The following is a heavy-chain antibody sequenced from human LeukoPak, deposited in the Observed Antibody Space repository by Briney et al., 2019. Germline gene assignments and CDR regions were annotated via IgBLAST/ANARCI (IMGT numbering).Heavy chain of an antibody. Sequence: GGSLRLSCAASGFTFSSYSMNWVRQAPGKGLEWVSSISSSSSYIYYADSVKGRFTISRDNAKNSLYLQMNSLRAEDTALYHCARDRSYGSFDYWGQGTLVTVSS. D-gene: IGHD5-18*01. CDR3: ARDRSYGSFDY. CDR2: ISSSSSYI. CDR1: GFTFSSYS. V-gene: IGHV3-21*04. J-gene: IGHJ4*02.